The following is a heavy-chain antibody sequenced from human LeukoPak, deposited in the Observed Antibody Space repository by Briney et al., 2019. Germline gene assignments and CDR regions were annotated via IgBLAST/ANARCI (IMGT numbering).Heavy chain of an antibody. V-gene: IGHV1-46*01. D-gene: IGHD3-22*01. Sequence: EASAKVSCKASGYTFTSYYMRWVRQAPGQGLEWMGIINPSGSSTSYAQKFQGRVTMTRDTSTSTVYMELSSLRSEDTAVYYWATLGITMTAIGYWGQGTLVTVSS. J-gene: IGHJ4*02. CDR2: INPSGSST. CDR3: ATLGITMTAIGY. CDR1: GYTFTSYY.